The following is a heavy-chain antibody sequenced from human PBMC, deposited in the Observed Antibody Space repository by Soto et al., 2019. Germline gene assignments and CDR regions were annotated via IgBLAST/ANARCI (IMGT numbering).Heavy chain of an antibody. J-gene: IGHJ6*02. D-gene: IGHD2-8*01. CDR1: GFIFSKAW. CDR2: VKTKSEGGTT. V-gene: IGHV3-15*01. Sequence: EVQLVESGGGLVKPGGSLRLSCAASGFIFSKAWMSWVRQAPGKGLEWVGRVKTKSEGGTTDYAAPVKGRFTISRDDSENTVYLQINSLKTEDTSVYYCTTDTKCGNGVCYPYYYGLDVWGQGTTVTVSS. CDR3: TTDTKCGNGVCYPYYYGLDV.